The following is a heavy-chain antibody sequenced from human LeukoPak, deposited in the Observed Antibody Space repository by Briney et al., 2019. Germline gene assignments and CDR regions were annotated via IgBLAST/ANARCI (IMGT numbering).Heavy chain of an antibody. CDR3: ARAGSEMATIGAY. D-gene: IGHD5-24*01. Sequence: GGSLRLSCAASGFTFSSYGMHWVRQAPGKGLEWVAVIWSDGSNKYYADSVKGRFTISRDNSKNTLYLQMNSLRVGGTAVYYCARAGSEMATIGAYWGQGTLVTVSS. J-gene: IGHJ4*02. CDR1: GFTFSSYG. V-gene: IGHV3-33*01. CDR2: IWSDGSNK.